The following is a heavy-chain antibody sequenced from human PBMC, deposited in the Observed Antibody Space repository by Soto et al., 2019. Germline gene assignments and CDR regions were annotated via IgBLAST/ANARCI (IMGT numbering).Heavy chain of an antibody. CDR3: XKDTHDYGGSRVDY. Sequence: GGSLRLSCAASGFTFDDYAMHWVRQAPGKGLEWVSGISWNSGSIGYADSVKGRFTISRDNAKNSLYLQMNSLRAEDTALYYCXKDTHDYGGSRVDYWGQGTLVTVSS. CDR1: GFTFDDYA. CDR2: ISWNSGSI. V-gene: IGHV3-9*01. J-gene: IGHJ4*02. D-gene: IGHD4-17*01.